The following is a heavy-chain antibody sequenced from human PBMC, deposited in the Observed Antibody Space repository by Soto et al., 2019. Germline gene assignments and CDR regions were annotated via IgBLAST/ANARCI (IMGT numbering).Heavy chain of an antibody. CDR2: ISGSGGST. CDR3: ARDLYSGTFGQDY. CDR1: GFTFSSYA. V-gene: IGHV3-23*01. Sequence: GGSLRLSCAASGFTFSSYAMSWVRQAPGKGLEWVSAISGSGGSTYYADSVKGRFTISRDNAKNSLYLQMNSLRDEDTAVYYCARDLYSGTFGQDYWGQGALVTVSS. J-gene: IGHJ4*02. D-gene: IGHD1-26*01.